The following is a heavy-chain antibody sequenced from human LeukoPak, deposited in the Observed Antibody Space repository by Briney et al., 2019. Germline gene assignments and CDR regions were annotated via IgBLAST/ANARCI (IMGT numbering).Heavy chain of an antibody. CDR3: ARPISYYYDSSGYYRHDAFDI. CDR2: IRQDGSVN. V-gene: IGHV3-7*01. Sequence: GGSLRLSCAASGFTFRSYWMSWVRQSPGRGRVGVANIRQDGSVNCTVDSVKGRLIISSDNAKASLHLREHSLRAEDPAVYYCARPISYYYDSSGYYRHDAFDIWGQGTMVTVS. CDR1: GFTFRSYW. D-gene: IGHD3-22*01. J-gene: IGHJ3*02.